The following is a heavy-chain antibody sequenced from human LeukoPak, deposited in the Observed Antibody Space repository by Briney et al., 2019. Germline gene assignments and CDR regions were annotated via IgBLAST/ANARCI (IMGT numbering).Heavy chain of an antibody. Sequence: PSETLSLTCTVSGDSISSSSSYWGWIRQPPGKGLELIGSIYYSGSTYYNPSLKSRVTISVDTSKNQFSLTLSSVTAADTAVYYCARHVSGSYPFGRYYFDYWGQGTLVTVSS. CDR3: ARHVSGSYPFGRYYFDY. CDR1: GDSISSSSSY. D-gene: IGHD1-26*01. J-gene: IGHJ4*02. V-gene: IGHV4-39*01. CDR2: IYYSGST.